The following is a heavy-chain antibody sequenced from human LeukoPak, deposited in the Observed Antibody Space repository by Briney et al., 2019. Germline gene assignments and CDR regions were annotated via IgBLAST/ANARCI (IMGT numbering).Heavy chain of an antibody. CDR1: GYTFTGSY. V-gene: IGHV1-2*02. D-gene: IGHD3-9*01. Sequence: ASVKVSCKASGYTFTGSYMHWVRQAPGQGLEWMGWINPNHGDTNYAQKFQDRVSMTRDTSISTAYMHLSRLRSADTAVYYCARSPHILTGENFDYWGQGTLLTVSS. CDR3: ARSPHILTGENFDY. CDR2: INPNHGDT. J-gene: IGHJ4*02.